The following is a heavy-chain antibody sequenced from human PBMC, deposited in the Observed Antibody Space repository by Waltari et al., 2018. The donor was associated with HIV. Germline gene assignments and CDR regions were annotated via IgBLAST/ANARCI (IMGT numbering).Heavy chain of an antibody. CDR2: IYYSGST. CDR1: GGSISSYY. Sequence: QVQLQESGPGLVKPSETLSLTCTVSGGSISSYYWSWIRQPPGKGLEWIWYIYYSGSTNYSPSLKSRVTISVDTSKNQFSLKLSSVTAADTAVYYCARTYCGGDCYSDHYFDYWGQGTLVTVSS. J-gene: IGHJ4*02. CDR3: ARTYCGGDCYSDHYFDY. D-gene: IGHD2-21*02. V-gene: IGHV4-59*01.